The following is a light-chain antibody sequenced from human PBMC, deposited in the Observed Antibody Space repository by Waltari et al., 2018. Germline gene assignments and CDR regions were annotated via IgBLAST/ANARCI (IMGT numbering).Light chain of an antibody. CDR2: GAS. CDR3: HHYVRLPVT. CDR1: QNGGRTC. Sequence: SRASQNGGRTCAWYQQRPSQAPMLRIYGASNRDTGIPDRVSGSWSGTDFSLTISGRVSEGFAVYYCHHYVRLPVTCGQGTKVEIK. V-gene: IGKV3-20*01. J-gene: IGKJ1*01.